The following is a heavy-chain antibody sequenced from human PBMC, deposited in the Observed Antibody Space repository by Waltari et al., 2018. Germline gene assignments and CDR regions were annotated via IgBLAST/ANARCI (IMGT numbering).Heavy chain of an antibody. D-gene: IGHD3-3*01. V-gene: IGHV4-59*08. Sequence: QVLLQESGQGLVKSSETLSLTCSVSVYSISRYYWSWIRQAPGKGLEWIGYMSTSGTTKYNPSLKSRVTISVDTSKSQLLLRLRSVTASDTAVYYCARHYGMVVDYYYYYGLDVWGQGTTVTVS. CDR1: VYSISRYY. J-gene: IGHJ6*02. CDR3: ARHYGMVVDYYYYYGLDV. CDR2: MSTSGTT.